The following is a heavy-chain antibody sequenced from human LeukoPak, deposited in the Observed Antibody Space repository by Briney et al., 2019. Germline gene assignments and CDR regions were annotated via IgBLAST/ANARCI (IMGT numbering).Heavy chain of an antibody. J-gene: IGHJ4*02. V-gene: IGHV3-7*01. D-gene: IGHD6-13*01. CDR1: GFTFNSYW. CDR2: INQDGSEK. CDR3: ARDGVAAGLYFDH. Sequence: QPGGSLRLSCAASGFTFNSYWMNWVRQAPGKGLEWVASINQDGSEKYYVDSVKGRFTISRDNAKNSLYLQMNSLRAEDTAVCYCARDGVAAGLYFDHWGQGTLVTVSS.